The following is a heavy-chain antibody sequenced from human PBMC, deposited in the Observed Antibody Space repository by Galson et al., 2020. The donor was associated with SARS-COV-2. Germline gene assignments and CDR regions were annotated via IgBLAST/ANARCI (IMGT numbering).Heavy chain of an antibody. D-gene: IGHD3-10*01. CDR3: AKDFYGSGSYSDAFDI. V-gene: IGHV3-23*01. CDR1: GFTFSSYA. J-gene: IGHJ3*02. Sequence: GESLKISCAASGFTFSSYAMSWVRQAPGKGLEWVSAISGSGGSTYYADSVKGRFTISRDNSKNTLYLQMNSLRAEDTAVYYCAKDFYGSGSYSDAFDIWGQGTMVTVSS. CDR2: ISGSGGST.